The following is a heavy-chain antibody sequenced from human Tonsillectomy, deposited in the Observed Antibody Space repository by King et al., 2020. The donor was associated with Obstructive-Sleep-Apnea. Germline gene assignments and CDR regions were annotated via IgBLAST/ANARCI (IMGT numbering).Heavy chain of an antibody. Sequence: LQLQESGPGLVKPSETLSLTCTVSGGSISSSSYYWGWIRQPPGKGLECIGSIYYSGSTYYNPSLKSRVTISVDTSKNQFSLKLSSVTAADTAVYYCARGEGGPWLPYYFDYWGQGTLVTVSS. D-gene: IGHD5-24*01. V-gene: IGHV4-39*07. CDR2: IYYSGST. CDR3: ARGEGGPWLPYYFDY. CDR1: GGSISSSSYY. J-gene: IGHJ4*02.